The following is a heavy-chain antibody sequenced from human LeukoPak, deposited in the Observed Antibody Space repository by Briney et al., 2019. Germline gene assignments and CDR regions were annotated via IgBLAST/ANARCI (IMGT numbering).Heavy chain of an antibody. V-gene: IGHV1-46*01. CDR2: INPSGGST. D-gene: IGHD3-22*01. Sequence: ASVKVSCKASGDTFTSYYMHWVRQAPGQELEWMGIINPSGGSTNYAQKFQGRVTMTRDMSTSIVYMELSSLRSEDTAVYYCARGRHYYDSSDYYYEGDAFDIWGQGTMVTVSS. J-gene: IGHJ3*02. CDR3: ARGRHYYDSSDYYYEGDAFDI. CDR1: GDTFTSYY.